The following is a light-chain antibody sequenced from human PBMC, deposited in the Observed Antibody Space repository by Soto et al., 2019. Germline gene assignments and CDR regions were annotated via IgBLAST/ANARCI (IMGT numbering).Light chain of an antibody. Sequence: DIQMTQSPSTLSASVGDRVTITCRASQSISSWLAWYQQKPGKAPKLLIHDASNLESGVPSRFSGSGSGTEFTLTISSLQPDDFATYYCQQYNSYWTFGQGTKVEIK. CDR2: DAS. J-gene: IGKJ1*01. CDR1: QSISSW. CDR3: QQYNSYWT. V-gene: IGKV1-5*01.